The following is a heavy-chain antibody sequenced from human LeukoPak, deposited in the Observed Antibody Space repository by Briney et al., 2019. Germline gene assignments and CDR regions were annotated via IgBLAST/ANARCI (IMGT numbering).Heavy chain of an antibody. CDR2: IYTSGST. D-gene: IGHD3-10*01. CDR3: AREPWFGESYDYYYYYMDV. V-gene: IGHV4-61*02. Sequence: SQTLSLTCTVSGGSISSGNYYWSWIRKPAGKGLEWIGRIYTSGSTNYNPSLKSRVTISVDTSKNQFSLKLSSVTAADTAVYYCAREPWFGESYDYYYYYMDVWGKGTTVTISS. J-gene: IGHJ6*03. CDR1: GGSISSGNYY.